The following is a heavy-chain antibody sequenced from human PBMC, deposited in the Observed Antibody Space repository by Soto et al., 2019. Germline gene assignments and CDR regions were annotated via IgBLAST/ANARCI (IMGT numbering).Heavy chain of an antibody. CDR3: ATGGGRFNYGMDV. V-gene: IGHV4-4*02. Sequence: SETLSLTCAVSGGSISSNNWWCCVRPPPGKGLEWIGYMYYSGSTNYNPSPKSRVTISVDTSKNQFSLKLSSVTAADTAVYYCATGGGRFNYGMDVWGQGTSVTVSS. J-gene: IGHJ6*02. D-gene: IGHD3-10*01. CDR1: GGSISSNNW. CDR2: MYYSGST.